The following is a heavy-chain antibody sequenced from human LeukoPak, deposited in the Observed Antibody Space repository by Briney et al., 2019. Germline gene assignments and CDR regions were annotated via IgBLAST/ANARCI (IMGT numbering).Heavy chain of an antibody. CDR1: GFILNSNH. V-gene: IGHV3-53*01. J-gene: IGHJ6*02. D-gene: IGHD6-13*01. CDR3: TTDPAYSSSWFFGMDV. CDR2: IYTGGST. Sequence: GGSLRLSCTASGFILNSNHMNWVRQAPGKGLEWVSVIYTGGSTFYADSVKGRFTISRDNSKNTLYLQMNSLRTEDTAVYYCTTDPAYSSSWFFGMDVWGQGTTVTVSS.